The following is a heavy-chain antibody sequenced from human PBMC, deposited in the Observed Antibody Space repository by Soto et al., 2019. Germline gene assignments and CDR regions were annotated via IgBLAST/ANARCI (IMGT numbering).Heavy chain of an antibody. J-gene: IGHJ4*02. D-gene: IGHD2-2*01. CDR2: IYYSGST. Sequence: PSETLSLTCTVSGGSISSYYWSWIRQPPGKGLEWIGYIYYSGSTNYNPSLKSRVTISVDTSKNQFSLKLSSVTAADTAVYYCARGHCTSTSCYPSDYWGQGALVTVSS. V-gene: IGHV4-59*12. CDR3: ARGHCTSTSCYPSDY. CDR1: GGSISSYY.